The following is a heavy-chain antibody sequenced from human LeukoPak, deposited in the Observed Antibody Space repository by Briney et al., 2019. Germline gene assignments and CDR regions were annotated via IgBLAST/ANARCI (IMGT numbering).Heavy chain of an antibody. J-gene: IGHJ4*02. CDR3: KSQDY. CDR1: GFTFSSYS. CDR2: ISSSSYAM. Sequence: GGSLRLSCAASGFTFSSYSMNWVRQAPGKGLEWVSYISSSSYAMYYADSVKGRFTISRDNAKNSLYLQMNSLRAEDTAVYFCKSQDYWGQGTLVTVSS. V-gene: IGHV3-48*01.